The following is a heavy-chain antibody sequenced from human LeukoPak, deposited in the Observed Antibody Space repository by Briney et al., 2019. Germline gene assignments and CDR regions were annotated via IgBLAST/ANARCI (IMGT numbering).Heavy chain of an antibody. CDR2: ISSSSSYI. V-gene: IGHV3-21*01. CDR3: ARERGCSGGSCPTANDY. J-gene: IGHJ4*02. D-gene: IGHD2-15*01. CDR1: GFTFSSYS. Sequence: PWGSLRLSCAASGFTFSSYSINWVRQVPGKGLEWVSSISSSSSYIYYADSVKGRFTISRDNAKNSLYLQMNSLRAEDTAVYYCARERGCSGGSCPTANDYWGQGTLVTVSS.